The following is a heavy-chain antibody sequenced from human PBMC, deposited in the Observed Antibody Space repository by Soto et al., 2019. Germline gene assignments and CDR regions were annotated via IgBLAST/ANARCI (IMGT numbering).Heavy chain of an antibody. V-gene: IGHV3-33*01. Sequence: GGSLRLSCAAPGFTFSSYGMHWVRQAPGKGLEWVAVIWYDGSNKYYADSVKGRFTISRDNSKNTLYLQMNSLRAEDTAVYYCARGPIAARRHYYYGMDVWGQGTTVTVSS. CDR2: IWYDGSNK. D-gene: IGHD6-6*01. CDR3: ARGPIAARRHYYYGMDV. CDR1: GFTFSSYG. J-gene: IGHJ6*02.